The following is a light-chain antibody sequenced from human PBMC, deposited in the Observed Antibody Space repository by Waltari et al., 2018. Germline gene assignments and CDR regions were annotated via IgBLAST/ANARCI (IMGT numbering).Light chain of an antibody. J-gene: IGKJ1*01. CDR3: QLYDGSRT. Sequence: EIVLTQSPGTLSLSPGEGATLSCRASQTVSSTYLAWYQQKPGQAPSLLIYSTSTRATGIPDKFSGSGSGTDFTLTISRLEPEDFAVYYCQLYDGSRTFGQGTKVEIK. V-gene: IGKV3-20*01. CDR2: STS. CDR1: QTVSSTY.